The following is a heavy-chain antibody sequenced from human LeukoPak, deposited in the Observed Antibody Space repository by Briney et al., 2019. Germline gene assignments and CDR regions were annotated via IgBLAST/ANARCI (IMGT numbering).Heavy chain of an antibody. V-gene: IGHV1-69*06. D-gene: IGHD3-10*01. J-gene: IGHJ6*04. Sequence: SVKVSCKASGGTFSSYAISWVRQAPGQGLEWMGGIIPIFGTANYAQKFQVRVTITADKSTSTAYMELSSLRSEDTAVYYCARERSYYGSGSYYYYYGMDVWGKGTTVTVSS. CDR2: IIPIFGTA. CDR3: ARERSYYGSGSYYYYYGMDV. CDR1: GGTFSSYA.